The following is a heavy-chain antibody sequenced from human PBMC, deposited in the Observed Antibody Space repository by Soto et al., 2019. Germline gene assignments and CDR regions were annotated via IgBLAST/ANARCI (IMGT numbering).Heavy chain of an antibody. CDR3: TRHRIIWANHMTTVIRNDGFDI. D-gene: IGHD4-17*01. J-gene: IGHJ3*02. V-gene: IGHV3-73*01. Sequence: VQLEESGGGLVQPGGSLKLSCAASGFTFSVSAMNWVRQASGKGLEWVGRIRNNADNYATAYAASVKGRFTISRDDSKITTYLQISSLKTEDTAVYYCTRHRIIWANHMTTVIRNDGFDIWGQGTMVTVSA. CDR2: IRNNADNYAT. CDR1: GFTFSVSA.